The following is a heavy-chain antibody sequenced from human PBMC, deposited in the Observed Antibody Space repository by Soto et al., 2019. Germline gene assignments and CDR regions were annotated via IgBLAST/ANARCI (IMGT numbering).Heavy chain of an antibody. V-gene: IGHV1-18*01. CDR2: VNTYNGNP. D-gene: IGHD6-6*01. CDR1: GYTFTNYA. CDR3: ARDSQYSTDWQRFDS. J-gene: IGHJ4*02. Sequence: QVQLVQSGVEVKKPGASVKVSCKASGYTFTNYAISWVRQAPGRGLEWMGWVNTYNGNPNYAQIFQGRVTMTTDTSTGTAYMELRSLKSDDSAGYYGARDSQYSTDWQRFDSWGQGTLVTVSS.